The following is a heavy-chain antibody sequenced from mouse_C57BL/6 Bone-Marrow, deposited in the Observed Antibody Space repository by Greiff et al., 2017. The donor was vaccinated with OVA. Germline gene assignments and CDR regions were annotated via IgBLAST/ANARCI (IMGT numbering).Heavy chain of an antibody. CDR2: ISSGSSTI. Sequence: VQLQQSGGGLVKPGGSLKLSCAASGFTFSDYGMHWVRQAPEKGLEWVAYISSGSSTIYYADTVKGRFTISRDNAKNTLFLQMTSLRSEDTAMYYCARNLYWYFDVWGTGTTVTVSS. J-gene: IGHJ1*03. CDR3: ARNLYWYFDV. CDR1: GFTFSDYG. V-gene: IGHV5-17*01.